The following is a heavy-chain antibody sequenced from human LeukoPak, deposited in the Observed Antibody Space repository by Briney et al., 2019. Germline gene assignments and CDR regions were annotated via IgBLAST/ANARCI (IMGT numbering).Heavy chain of an antibody. Sequence: GGSLRLSCAASGFTFSSYAMHWVRQAPGKGLEWVAVISYDGSNKYYADSVKGRFTISRDNSKNTLYLQMNSLRAEDTAVYYCARGGDGYLKLDCWGQGTLVTVSS. CDR1: GFTFSSYA. CDR3: ARGGDGYLKLDC. J-gene: IGHJ4*02. CDR2: ISYDGSNK. D-gene: IGHD5-24*01. V-gene: IGHV3-30*04.